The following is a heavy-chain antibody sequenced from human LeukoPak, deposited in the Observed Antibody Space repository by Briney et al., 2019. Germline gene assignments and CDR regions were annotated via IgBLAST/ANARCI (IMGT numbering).Heavy chain of an antibody. D-gene: IGHD4-23*01. J-gene: IGHJ4*02. V-gene: IGHV1-69*13. CDR3: ARSGGGTQWTDYGGNSAYYYFDY. CDR1: GGTFSSYA. CDR2: IIPIFGTA. Sequence: SVKVSCKASGGTFSSYAIGWVRQAPGQGLEWMGGIIPIFGTANYAQKFQGRVTITADESTSTAYMELSSLRSEDTAVYYCARSGGGTQWTDYGGNSAYYYFDYWGQGTLVTVSS.